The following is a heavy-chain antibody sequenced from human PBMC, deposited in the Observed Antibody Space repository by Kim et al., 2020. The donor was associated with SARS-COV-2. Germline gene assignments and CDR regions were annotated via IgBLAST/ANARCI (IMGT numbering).Heavy chain of an antibody. CDR2: ISGSGGST. CDR3: AKVRARLLSYYYYGMDV. J-gene: IGHJ6*02. CDR1: GFTFSSYA. D-gene: IGHD4-17*01. V-gene: IGHV3-23*01. Sequence: GGSLRLSCAASGFTFSSYAMSWVRQAPGKGLEWVSAISGSGGSTYYADSVKGRFTISRDNSKNTLYLQMNSLRAEDTAVYYCAKVRARLLSYYYYGMDVWGQRTTVTVSS.